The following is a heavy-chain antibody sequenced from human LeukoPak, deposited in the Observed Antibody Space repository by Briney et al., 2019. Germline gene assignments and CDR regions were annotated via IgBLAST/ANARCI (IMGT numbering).Heavy chain of an antibody. Sequence: SGGSLRLSCAASGFTFSSYAMRWVRQAPGKGLEWVAVISYDGSNKYYADSVKGRITISRDNSKNTLYLQMNSLRAEDTAVYYCARDSGSGSYSEFWGLGTPVTVSS. J-gene: IGHJ4*02. CDR1: GFTFSSYA. CDR2: ISYDGSNK. CDR3: ARDSGSGSYSEF. V-gene: IGHV3-30-3*01. D-gene: IGHD3-10*01.